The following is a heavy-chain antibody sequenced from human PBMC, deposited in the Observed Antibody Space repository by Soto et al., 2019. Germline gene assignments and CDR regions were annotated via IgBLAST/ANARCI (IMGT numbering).Heavy chain of an antibody. Sequence: EVQLVESGGGLVQPGGSLRLSCAASGFTFSSYWMSWVRQAPGKGLEWVANIKQDGSEKYYVDSVKGRFTISRDNAKNSXXLXMXXLAAEDTALYYCARDGSSGIQLWLVVPYYYYGMDVWGQGTTVTVSS. D-gene: IGHD5-18*01. CDR1: GFTFSSYW. CDR2: IKQDGSEK. J-gene: IGHJ6*02. V-gene: IGHV3-7*01. CDR3: ARDGSSGIQLWLVVPYYYYGMDV.